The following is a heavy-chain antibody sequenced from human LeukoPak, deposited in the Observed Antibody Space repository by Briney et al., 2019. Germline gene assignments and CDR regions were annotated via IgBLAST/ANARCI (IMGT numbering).Heavy chain of an antibody. CDR3: AKVLTMVRGAVLNYFDY. V-gene: IGHV3-23*01. CDR2: ISGNGGST. CDR1: GFTFSNYA. D-gene: IGHD3-10*01. Sequence: GGSLRLSCAASGFTFSNYAMSWVRQAPGKGLEWVSAISGNGGSTYYADSVKGRFTISRDNSKNTLYLQMNSLRAEDTAVYYCAKVLTMVRGAVLNYFDYWGQGTLVTVSS. J-gene: IGHJ4*02.